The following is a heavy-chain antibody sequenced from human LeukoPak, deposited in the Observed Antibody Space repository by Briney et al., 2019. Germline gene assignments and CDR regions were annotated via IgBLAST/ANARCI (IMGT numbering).Heavy chain of an antibody. D-gene: IGHD6-13*01. CDR3: ARSNPGIAAAGMLYFDY. CDR1: GGSISSYY. Sequence: PSETLSLTCTVSGGSISSYYWSWIRQPPGKGLEWIGYIYYSGSTNYNPSLKSRVTISVDTSKNRFSLKLSSVTAADTAVYYCARSNPGIAAAGMLYFDYWGQGTLVTVSS. V-gene: IGHV4-59*01. J-gene: IGHJ4*02. CDR2: IYYSGST.